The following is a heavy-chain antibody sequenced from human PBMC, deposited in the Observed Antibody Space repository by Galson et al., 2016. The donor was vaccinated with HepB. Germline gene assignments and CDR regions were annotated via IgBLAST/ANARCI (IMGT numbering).Heavy chain of an antibody. Sequence: SLRLSCAASGFIFSIYAMYWVRQAPGKGLKWVSTIMHSGATTYYADSVRGRFTVSRDNFRNTLYLQMNNLRPEDTAVYYCSKDFGREVYGSSGPWGQGTLVTVSS. CDR2: IMHSGATT. D-gene: IGHD3-22*01. V-gene: IGHV3-23*01. CDR1: GFIFSIYA. J-gene: IGHJ5*02. CDR3: SKDFGREVYGSSGP.